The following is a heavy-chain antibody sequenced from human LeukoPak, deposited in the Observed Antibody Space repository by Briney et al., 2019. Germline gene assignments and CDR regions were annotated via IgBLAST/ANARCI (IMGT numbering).Heavy chain of an antibody. CDR3: ARVAAGTRTSWNRLGLYYYYYYMDV. D-gene: IGHD6-13*01. V-gene: IGHV1-18*01. CDR2: ISAYNGNT. CDR1: GYTFTSYG. Sequence: GASVKVSCKASGYTFTSYGISWVRQAPGRGLEWMGWISAYNGNTNNAQKLQGRVTMTTDTSTSTAYMELRSLRSDDTAVYYCARVAAGTRTSWNRLGLYYYYYYMDVWGKGTTVTVSS. J-gene: IGHJ6*03.